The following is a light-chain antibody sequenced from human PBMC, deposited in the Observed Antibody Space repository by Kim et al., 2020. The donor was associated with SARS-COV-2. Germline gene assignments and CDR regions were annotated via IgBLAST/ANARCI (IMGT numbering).Light chain of an antibody. Sequence: SASVGDRVTITCRARQSISSYLNWYQQKPGKAPKLLIYAASSLQSGVPSRFSGSGSGTDFTLTISSLQPEDFATYYCQQSYSTPYSFGQGTKLEIK. J-gene: IGKJ2*03. V-gene: IGKV1-39*01. CDR3: QQSYSTPYS. CDR2: AAS. CDR1: QSISSY.